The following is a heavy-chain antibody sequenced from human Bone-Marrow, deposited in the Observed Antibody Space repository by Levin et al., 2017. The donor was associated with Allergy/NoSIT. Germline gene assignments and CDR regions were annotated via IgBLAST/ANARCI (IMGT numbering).Heavy chain of an antibody. CDR1: GYTFTSYD. D-gene: IGHD3-10*01. CDR2: MNPNRGNT. Sequence: ASVKVSCQASGYTFTSYDINWVRQATGQGLEWMGWMNPNRGNTAYAQKFQGRVTMTMNTSISTAYMELSSLTSEDTAVYYCARAIPGGAWDPWGQGTLVSVSS. CDR3: ARAIPGGAWDP. J-gene: IGHJ5*02. V-gene: IGHV1-8*01.